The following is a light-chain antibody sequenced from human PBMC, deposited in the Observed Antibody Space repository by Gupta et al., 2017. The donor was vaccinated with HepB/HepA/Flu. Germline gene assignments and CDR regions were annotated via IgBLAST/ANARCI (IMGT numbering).Light chain of an antibody. CDR2: AAS. Sequence: DIQMTQSPSSLSASVGDRVTITCRASQSISSYLNWYQQKPGKAPKLLIYAASSLQSGVPSRFSGSGSGTDFTLTISSLQPEDVAIYYCQQSDSTPWTFGQGTKVEIK. CDR3: QQSDSTPWT. V-gene: IGKV1-39*01. J-gene: IGKJ1*01. CDR1: QSISSY.